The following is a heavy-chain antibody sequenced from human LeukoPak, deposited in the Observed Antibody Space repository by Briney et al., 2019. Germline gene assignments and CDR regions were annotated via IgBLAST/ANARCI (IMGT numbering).Heavy chain of an antibody. CDR1: GFTFSSYG. J-gene: IGHJ4*02. CDR3: AKDEEDIVVVPAEPFDY. V-gene: IGHV3-23*01. CDR2: ISGSGHRT. Sequence: GGSLRLSCAASGFTFSSYGVSWVRQAPGKGLEWVSGISGSGHRTYYADSVKGRFTISRDNSKSTLYLQMNSLRAEDTAVYYCAKDEEDIVVVPAEPFDYWGQGTLVTVSS. D-gene: IGHD2-2*01.